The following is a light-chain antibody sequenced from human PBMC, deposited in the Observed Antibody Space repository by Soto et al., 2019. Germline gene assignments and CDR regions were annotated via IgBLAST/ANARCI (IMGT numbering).Light chain of an antibody. CDR1: QGISNY. Sequence: DIQMTQSPPSLSASVGDRVTITCRASQGISNYLAWYQQKPGKVPKLLIYAASTLQSGVPSRFSGSGSGTDFSLTIISLQPEDVATYYCQKYNSVPFTFGPGTKVEIK. CDR2: AAS. CDR3: QKYNSVPFT. V-gene: IGKV1-27*01. J-gene: IGKJ3*01.